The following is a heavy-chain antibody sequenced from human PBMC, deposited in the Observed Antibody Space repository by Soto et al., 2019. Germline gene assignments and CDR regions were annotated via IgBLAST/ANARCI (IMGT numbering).Heavy chain of an antibody. D-gene: IGHD5-18*01. Sequence: EVQVLESGGDLVQPGGSLRLTCAVSGFTFTTSSINWVRQAPGKGLEWVSSISGNGYTTYYADSVTGWFTISTDNSKSTVFLQMNSLRVEDTALYYCAKGVEHSTADAFETWGQGTMVTVSS. V-gene: IGHV3-23*01. CDR3: AKGVEHSTADAFET. CDR2: ISGNGYTT. CDR1: GFTFTTSS. J-gene: IGHJ3*02.